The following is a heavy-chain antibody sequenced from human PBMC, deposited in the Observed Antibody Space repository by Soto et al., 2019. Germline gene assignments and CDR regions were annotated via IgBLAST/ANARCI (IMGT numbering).Heavy chain of an antibody. CDR2: INHSGST. J-gene: IGHJ4*02. CDR3: ARVRRIAVAGTNLYIDY. D-gene: IGHD6-19*01. CDR1: GGSISSGGYY. V-gene: IGHV4-61*08. Sequence: ASETLSLTCTVSGGSISSGGYYWSWIRQPPGKGLEWIGEINHSGSTNYNPSLKSRVTISVDTSKNQFSLKLSSVTAADTAVYYCARVRRIAVAGTNLYIDYWGQGTLVTVSS.